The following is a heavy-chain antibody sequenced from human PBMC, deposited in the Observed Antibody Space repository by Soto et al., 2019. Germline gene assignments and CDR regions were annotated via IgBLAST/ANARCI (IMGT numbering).Heavy chain of an antibody. CDR1: GGSFSGYY. Sequence: PSENLSLTCAVYGGSFSGYYWSWIRQPPGKGLEWIGEINHSGSTNYNPSLKSRVTISVDTSKNQFSLKLSSVTAADTAVYYCARGAPRGNGYYFDYWGQGTLVTVSS. CDR3: ARGAPRGNGYYFDY. CDR2: INHSGST. V-gene: IGHV4-34*01. D-gene: IGHD1-1*01. J-gene: IGHJ4*02.